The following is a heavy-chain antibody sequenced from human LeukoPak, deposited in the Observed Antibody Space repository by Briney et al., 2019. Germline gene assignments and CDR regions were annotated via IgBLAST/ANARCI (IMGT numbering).Heavy chain of an antibody. CDR2: INHSGST. V-gene: IGHV4-34*01. D-gene: IGHD2-2*01. Sequence: PLETLSLTCAVYGGSFSGYYWSWIRQPPGKGLEWIGEINHSGSTNYNPSLKSRVTISVDTSKNQFSLKLGSVTAADTAVYYCARGAPYCSSTSCYSNWFDPWGQGTLVTVSS. CDR3: ARGAPYCSSTSCYSNWFDP. J-gene: IGHJ5*02. CDR1: GGSFSGYY.